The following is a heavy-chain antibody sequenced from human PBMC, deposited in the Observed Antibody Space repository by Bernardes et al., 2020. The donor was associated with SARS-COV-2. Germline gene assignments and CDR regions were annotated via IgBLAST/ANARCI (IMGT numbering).Heavy chain of an antibody. Sequence: GGSLRLSCAASGFTFSSYAMSWVRQAPGKGLEWVSAISGSGGSTYYADSVKGRFTIYRDNSKNTLYLQMNSLRAEDTAVYYCARTEQGTFLDSWGQETMVTVSS. CDR1: GFTFSSYA. J-gene: IGHJ3*02. CDR2: ISGSGGST. CDR3: ARTEQGTFLDS. D-gene: IGHD1-1*01. V-gene: IGHV3-23*01.